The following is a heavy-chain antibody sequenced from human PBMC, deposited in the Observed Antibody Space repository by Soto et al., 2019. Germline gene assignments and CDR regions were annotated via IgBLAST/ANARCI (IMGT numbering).Heavy chain of an antibody. J-gene: IGHJ5*02. V-gene: IGHV4-4*02. Sequence: SETLSLTCAVSGGSISSSNWWRWVRQPPGKGLEWIGEIYHSGSTNYNPSLKSRVTISVDKSKNQFSLKLSSVTAADPAVYYCARSSPYSSSSGTWFDPWGQGTLVTVSS. D-gene: IGHD6-6*01. CDR1: GGSISSSNW. CDR2: IYHSGST. CDR3: ARSSPYSSSSGTWFDP.